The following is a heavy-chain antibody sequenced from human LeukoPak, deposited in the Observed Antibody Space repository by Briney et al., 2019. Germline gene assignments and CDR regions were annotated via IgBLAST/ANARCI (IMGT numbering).Heavy chain of an antibody. D-gene: IGHD6-19*01. J-gene: IGHJ4*02. CDR1: GGSISSYY. Sequence: KTSETLSLTCTVSGGSISSYYWSWIRQPPGKGLEWIGYIYYSGSTNYNPSLKSRVTISVDTSKNQFSLKLSSVTAADTAVYYCARAYSSGWVDYWGQGTLVTVSS. V-gene: IGHV4-59*08. CDR2: IYYSGST. CDR3: ARAYSSGWVDY.